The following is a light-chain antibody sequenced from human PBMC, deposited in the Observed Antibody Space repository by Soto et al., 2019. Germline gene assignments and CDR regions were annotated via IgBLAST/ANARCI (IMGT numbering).Light chain of an antibody. V-gene: IGKV1-5*03. CDR2: KAS. CDR1: QSISSW. CDR3: QHYNSYSEA. Sequence: HLRQTDSTFSAYVGGVVIVTSRASQSISSWLAWYQQKPGKAPKLLIYKASTLTSGVPSRFSGSGSGTEFTLTISSLQPDDFATYYCQHYNSYSEAFGQGTKVDIK. J-gene: IGKJ1*01.